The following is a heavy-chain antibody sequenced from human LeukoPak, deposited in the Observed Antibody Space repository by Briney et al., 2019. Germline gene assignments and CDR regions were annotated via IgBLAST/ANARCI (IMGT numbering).Heavy chain of an antibody. D-gene: IGHD3-10*01. CDR2: ISWNSGSI. Sequence: GGSLRLSCAASGFTFDDYAMHWVRQVPGKGLEWVSHISWNSGSIDYADSAKGRFTISRDNAKNSLYLHMNSLRAEDTALYYCAKEQYYYDSGSYFMDVWGQGTAVTVSS. CDR1: GFTFDDYA. V-gene: IGHV3-9*01. J-gene: IGHJ6*02. CDR3: AKEQYYYDSGSYFMDV.